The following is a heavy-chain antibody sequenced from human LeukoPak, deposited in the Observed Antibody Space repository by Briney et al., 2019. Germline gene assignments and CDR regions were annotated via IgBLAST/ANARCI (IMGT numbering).Heavy chain of an antibody. CDR1: GFTFGSYW. CDR2: IKQDGSEK. D-gene: IGHD6-19*01. CDR3: ARDREWLIAFDI. Sequence: GVSLRLSCAASGFTFGSYWMNWVRQAPGKGLEWVANIKQDGSEKYYVDSVKGRFTISRDNSKNTLYLQMNSLRAEDTAVYYCARDREWLIAFDIWGQGTMVTVSS. J-gene: IGHJ3*02. V-gene: IGHV3-7*01.